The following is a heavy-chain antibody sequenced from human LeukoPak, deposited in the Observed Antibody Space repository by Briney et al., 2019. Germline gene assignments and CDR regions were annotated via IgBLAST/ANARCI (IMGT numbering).Heavy chain of an antibody. CDR3: ARHPIYYDSSGHDY. J-gene: IGHJ4*02. Sequence: PSETLSLTCAVSGYSISSGYYWGWIRPPPGKGLEWIGSIYHSGSTYYNPSLKSRVTISVDTSKNQFSLKLSSVTAADTAVYYCARHPIYYDSSGHDYWGQGTLVTVSS. CDR2: IYHSGST. V-gene: IGHV4-38-2*01. CDR1: GYSISSGYY. D-gene: IGHD3-22*01.